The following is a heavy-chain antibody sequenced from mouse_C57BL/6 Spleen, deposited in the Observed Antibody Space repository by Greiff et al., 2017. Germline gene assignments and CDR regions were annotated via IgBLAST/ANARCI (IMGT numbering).Heavy chain of an antibody. V-gene: IGHV1-47*01. CDR1: GYTFTTYP. Sequence: VQVVESGAELVKPGASVKMSCKASGYTFTTYPIEWMKQNHGKSLEWIGNFHPYNDDTKYNEKFKGKATLTVEKSSSTVYLELSRLTSDDSAVYYCAIYDYDDDAHAMDYWGQGTSVTVSS. CDR2: FHPYNDDT. CDR3: AIYDYDDDAHAMDY. D-gene: IGHD2-4*01. J-gene: IGHJ4*01.